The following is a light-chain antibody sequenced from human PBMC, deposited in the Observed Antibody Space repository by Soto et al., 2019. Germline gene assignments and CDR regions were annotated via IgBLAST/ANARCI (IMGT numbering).Light chain of an antibody. CDR3: QHFGSSQLT. Sequence: EIVLTQSPGILSLSPGERATLSCRASQSSSSNYLAWYQQRPGQPPRLLIYGASTRATGISDRFSGSGSGPDFTLTINRLEPEDSAVYYCQHFGSSQLTFGGGTKVELK. CDR2: GAS. CDR1: QSSSSNY. J-gene: IGKJ4*01. V-gene: IGKV3-20*01.